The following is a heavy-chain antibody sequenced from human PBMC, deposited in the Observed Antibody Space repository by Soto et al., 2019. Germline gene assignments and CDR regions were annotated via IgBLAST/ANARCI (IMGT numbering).Heavy chain of an antibody. J-gene: IGHJ4*02. V-gene: IGHV3-7*05. CDR1: EFTCSTCW. Sequence: ELQLVESGGDLVQPGGSLRLSCAGAEFTCSTCWMGWVRQSPGKGPEWVANIKQDGSEKFYLDSVKGRFTISRDNAKKSLYLQMNSLRAEDTAVYYCTRDLGVDMVTTSSGAAAGSRDYWGQGTQVTVSS. D-gene: IGHD6-13*01. CDR2: IKQDGSEK. CDR3: TRDLGVDMVTTSSGAAAGSRDY.